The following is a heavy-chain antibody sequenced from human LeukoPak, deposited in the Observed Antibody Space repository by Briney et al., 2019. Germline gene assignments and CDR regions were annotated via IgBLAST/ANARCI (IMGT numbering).Heavy chain of an antibody. D-gene: IGHD4/OR15-4a*01. CDR2: IIPIFGTA. CDR1: GGTFSSYA. J-gene: IGHJ4*02. CDR3: ARDKDYGEGGFDC. V-gene: IGHV1-69*13. Sequence: SVKVSCKASGGTFSSYAISWVRQAPGQGLEWMGGIIPIFGTANYAQKFQGRVTITADESTSTAYMELSSLRSEDTAVYYCARDKDYGEGGFDCWGQGTLVTVSS.